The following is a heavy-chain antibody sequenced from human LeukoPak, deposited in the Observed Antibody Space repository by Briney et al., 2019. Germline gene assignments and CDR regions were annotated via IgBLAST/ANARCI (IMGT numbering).Heavy chain of an antibody. CDR3: ARDGHYDILTGYYNLRCCGAFDI. V-gene: IGHV3-66*01. J-gene: IGHJ3*02. Sequence: GGSLRLSCAASGFTVSSNYMSWVRQAPGKGLEWVSVIYSGGSTYYADSVKGRFTISRDNSKNTLYLQMNSLRAEDTAVYYCARDGHYDILTGYYNLRCCGAFDIWGQGTMVTVSS. CDR1: GFTVSSNY. CDR2: IYSGGST. D-gene: IGHD3-9*01.